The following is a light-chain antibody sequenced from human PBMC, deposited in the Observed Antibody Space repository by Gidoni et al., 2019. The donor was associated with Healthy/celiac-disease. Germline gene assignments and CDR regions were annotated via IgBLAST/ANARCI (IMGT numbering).Light chain of an antibody. Sequence: QSALTQPASVSGSPGQSITISCTGTSSDVGGYNYVSWYQQPPGKAPKLMIYDVSHRPSGVSNRFSGSKSGNTASLTISGLQAEDEADYYCSSYTSSSTQVFGTGPKVTVL. CDR2: DVS. V-gene: IGLV2-14*01. CDR3: SSYTSSSTQV. J-gene: IGLJ1*01. CDR1: SSDVGGYNY.